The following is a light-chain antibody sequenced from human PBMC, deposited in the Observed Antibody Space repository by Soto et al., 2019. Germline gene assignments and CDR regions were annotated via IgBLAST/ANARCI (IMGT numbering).Light chain of an antibody. CDR1: KNDIGFYDF. Sequence: QSALTQPPSAPGSPGQSVTISCTGTKNDIGFYDFVSWYQHHPGKAPRLIIYEVVQRPSGVPDRFSGSKSGNTASLTVSWLQAADEADYFCKSYAGSNTYVVGSGTKLTVL. CDR3: KSYAGSNTYV. J-gene: IGLJ1*01. CDR2: EVV. V-gene: IGLV2-8*01.